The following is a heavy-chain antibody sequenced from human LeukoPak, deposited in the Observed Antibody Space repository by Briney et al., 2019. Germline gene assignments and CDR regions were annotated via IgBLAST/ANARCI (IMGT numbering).Heavy chain of an antibody. CDR3: VRHEKIAAAGTIDY. Sequence: SETLSLTCAVSGYSISSGYYWGWIRQPPGKGLEWIGSIYHSGSTYYNPSLKSRVTISVDTSKNQFSLKLSSVTAADTAVYYCVRHEKIAAAGTIDYWGQGTLVTVSS. D-gene: IGHD6-13*01. J-gene: IGHJ4*02. V-gene: IGHV4-38-2*01. CDR1: GYSISSGYY. CDR2: IYHSGST.